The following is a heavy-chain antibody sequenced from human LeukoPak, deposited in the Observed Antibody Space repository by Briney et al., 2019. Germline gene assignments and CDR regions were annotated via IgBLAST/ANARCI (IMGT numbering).Heavy chain of an antibody. CDR2: IYYSGST. CDR1: GGSISSGGYS. D-gene: IGHD3-3*01. Sequence: PSETLSLTCAVSGGSISSGGYSWSWIRQPPGKGLEWIGYIYYSGSTYYNPSLKSRVTISVDTSKNQFSLKLSSVTAADTAVYYCARGAPPEWPLLDYWGQGTLVTVSS. CDR3: ARGAPPEWPLLDY. J-gene: IGHJ4*02. V-gene: IGHV4-30-4*07.